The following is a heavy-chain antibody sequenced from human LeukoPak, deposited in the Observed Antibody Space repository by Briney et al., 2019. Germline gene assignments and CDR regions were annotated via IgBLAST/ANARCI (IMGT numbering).Heavy chain of an antibody. CDR2: ISYDGSNK. CDR1: GFTFSSYA. D-gene: IGHD5/OR15-5a*01. V-gene: IGHV3-30*04. CDR3: ARGVPFDY. J-gene: IGHJ4*02. Sequence: GGSLRLSCAASGFTFSSYAMHWVRQAPGKGLEWVAVISYDGSNKYYADSVKGRFTISRDNAKNSLYLQMNSLRAEDTAVYYCARGVPFDYWGQGTLVTVSS.